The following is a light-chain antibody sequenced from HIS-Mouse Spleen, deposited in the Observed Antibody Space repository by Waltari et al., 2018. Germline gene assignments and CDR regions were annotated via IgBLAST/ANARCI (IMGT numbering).Light chain of an antibody. Sequence: QSVLTQPPPASRTPGQRVTISCSGSSSTIGSNTVNWYQQLPGTAPKLLIYSNNQRPSGVPDRFSGSKSGTSASLAISGLQSEDEADYYCAAWDDSLNGWVFGGGTKLTVL. CDR2: SNN. CDR3: AAWDDSLNGWV. V-gene: IGLV1-44*01. CDR1: SSTIGSNT. J-gene: IGLJ3*02.